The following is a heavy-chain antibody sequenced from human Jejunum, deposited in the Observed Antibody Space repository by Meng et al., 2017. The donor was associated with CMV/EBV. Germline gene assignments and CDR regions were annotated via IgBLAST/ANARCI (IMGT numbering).Heavy chain of an antibody. CDR1: SLTSGYS. J-gene: IGHJ4*02. V-gene: IGHV4-38-2*02. CDR2: IFPRRPP. Sequence: SLTSGYSLSWLPQPPGSCLASIAPIFPRRPPSSAPSLHSRVTVSVDTSKNQFSLKLTSVTAADTAVYYCVREPGLQEREHFFDNWGQGTLVTVSS. CDR3: VREPGLQEREHFFDN. D-gene: IGHD4-11*01.